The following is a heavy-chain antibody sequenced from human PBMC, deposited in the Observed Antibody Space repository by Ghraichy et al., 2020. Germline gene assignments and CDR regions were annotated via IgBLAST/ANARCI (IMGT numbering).Heavy chain of an antibody. J-gene: IGHJ3*02. Sequence: SETLSLTCIVSGGSVSSGISYWSWIRQPPGKGLEWIGYVYHTGSTSYNPSLKSRVTISVDTSKNQFSLRVSSVTAADTAVYYCAREIRDGYNRPDAFDMWGQGTMVTVSS. V-gene: IGHV4-61*01. CDR3: AREIRDGYNRPDAFDM. CDR1: GGSVSSGISY. CDR2: VYHTGST. D-gene: IGHD5-24*01.